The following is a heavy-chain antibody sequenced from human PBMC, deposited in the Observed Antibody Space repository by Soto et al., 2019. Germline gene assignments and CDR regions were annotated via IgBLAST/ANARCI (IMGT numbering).Heavy chain of an antibody. J-gene: IGHJ5*02. CDR3: ARELGYCSGGSCYSGDFWFDP. V-gene: IGHV6-1*01. CDR1: GDSVSSNSAA. CDR2: TYYRSKWYN. D-gene: IGHD2-15*01. Sequence: SQTLSLTCAISGDSVSSNSAAWNWIRQSPSRGLEWLGRTYYRSKWYNDYAVSVKSRITINPDTSKNQFSLQLSSVTAADTAVYYCARELGYCSGGSCYSGDFWFDPWGQGTLVTVSS.